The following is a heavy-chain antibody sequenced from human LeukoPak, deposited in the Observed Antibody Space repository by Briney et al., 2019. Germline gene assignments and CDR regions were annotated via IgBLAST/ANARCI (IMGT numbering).Heavy chain of an antibody. Sequence: HSQTLSLTCAISGDSVSSDSAAWNWIRQSPSRGLEWLGRTFYRSKWYNDYAVSVKSRITINPDTSKNQFSLQLNSVTPEDTAVDYCVRSVNNWFDAWGQGTLVTVSS. V-gene: IGHV6-1*01. CDR1: GDSVSSDSAA. CDR3: VRSVNNWFDA. D-gene: IGHD2-8*01. CDR2: TFYRSKWYN. J-gene: IGHJ5*02.